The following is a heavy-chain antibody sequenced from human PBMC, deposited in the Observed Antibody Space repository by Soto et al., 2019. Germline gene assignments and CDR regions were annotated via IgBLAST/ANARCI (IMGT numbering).Heavy chain of an antibody. CDR1: GDSVSSSSAA. V-gene: IGHV6-1*01. D-gene: IGHD2-15*01. Sequence: QTLSLTCVISGDSVSSSSAACNLVRQSPSRGLEWLGRTYYRSRWYSDFAVSVRGRIVINADTSKNQFSLQLNSVTPEDTAVYFCARSEEDSDYYYYGLDVWGQGTTVTVSS. CDR3: ARSEEDSDYYYYGLDV. J-gene: IGHJ6*02. CDR2: TYYRSRWYS.